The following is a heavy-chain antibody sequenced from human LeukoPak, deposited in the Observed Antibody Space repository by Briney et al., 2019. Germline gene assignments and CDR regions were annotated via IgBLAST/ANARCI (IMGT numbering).Heavy chain of an antibody. V-gene: IGHV1-69*13. Sequence: ASVKVSCKASGGTFSSYAISWVRQAPGQGLEWMGGIIPIFGTANYAQKFQGRVTITADESTSTAYMELSSLRSEDTAVYYCATGGSYAAYAFDIWGQGTMVTVSS. J-gene: IGHJ3*02. D-gene: IGHD1-26*01. CDR1: GGTFSSYA. CDR3: ATGGSYAAYAFDI. CDR2: IIPIFGTA.